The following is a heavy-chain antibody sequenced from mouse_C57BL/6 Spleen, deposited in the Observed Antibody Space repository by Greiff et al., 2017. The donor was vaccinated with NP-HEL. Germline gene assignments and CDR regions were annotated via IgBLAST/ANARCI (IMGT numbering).Heavy chain of an antibody. V-gene: IGHV1-62-2*01. CDR2: FYPGSGST. D-gene: IGHD2-3*01. Sequence: VQLQQSGAELVKPGASVKMSCKASGYTFTEYTIHWVKQRPGQGLEWIGCFYPGSGSTKYNEKFKDKATLTADKSSSTAYMELSSLTSEDSAVYFCARDEDQEDYDGYCGFDDWGKGTMVTVSA. J-gene: IGHJ3*01. CDR3: ARDEDQEDYDGYCGFDD. CDR1: GYTFTEYT.